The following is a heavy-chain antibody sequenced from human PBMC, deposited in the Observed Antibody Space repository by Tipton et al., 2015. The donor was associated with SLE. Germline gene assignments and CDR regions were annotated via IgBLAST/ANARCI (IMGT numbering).Heavy chain of an antibody. V-gene: IGHV4-39*07. CDR1: GGSFSGYY. CDR2: IYYSGST. Sequence: TLSLTCTVSGGSFSGYYWSWIRQPPGKGLEWIGSIYYSGSTYYNPSLKSRVTISVDTSKNQFSLKLSSVTAADTAVYYCARALQNYFDYWGQGTLVTVSS. CDR3: ARALQNYFDY. J-gene: IGHJ4*02.